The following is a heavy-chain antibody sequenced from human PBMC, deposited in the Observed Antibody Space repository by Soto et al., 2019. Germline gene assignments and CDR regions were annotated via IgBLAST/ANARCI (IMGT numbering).Heavy chain of an antibody. J-gene: IGHJ3*02. CDR3: ARWGSGYCSSTSRYDDAFDI. CDR2: IIPILGIA. D-gene: IGHD2-2*01. CDR1: GGTFSSYT. V-gene: IGHV1-69*02. Sequence: QVQLVQSGAEVKKPGSSVKVSCKASGGTFSSYTISWVRQAPGQGLEWMGRIIPILGIANYAQKFQGRVTITADKSTSTAYMELSSLRSEDTAVYYCARWGSGYCSSTSRYDDAFDIRGQGTMVTVSS.